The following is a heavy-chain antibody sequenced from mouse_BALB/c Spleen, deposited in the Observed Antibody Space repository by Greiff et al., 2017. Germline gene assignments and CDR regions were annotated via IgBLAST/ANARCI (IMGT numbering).Heavy chain of an antibody. CDR1: GFTFSDYY. CDR2: ISDGGSYT. D-gene: IGHD1-2*01. J-gene: IGHJ3*01. Sequence: EVQRVESGGGLVKPGGSLKLSCAASGFTFSDYYMYWVRQTPEKRLEWVATISDGGSYTYYPDSVKGRFTISRDNAKNNLYLQMSSLKSEDTAMYYCARDREFITTATTAYWGQGTLVTVSA. V-gene: IGHV5-4*02. CDR3: ARDREFITTATTAY.